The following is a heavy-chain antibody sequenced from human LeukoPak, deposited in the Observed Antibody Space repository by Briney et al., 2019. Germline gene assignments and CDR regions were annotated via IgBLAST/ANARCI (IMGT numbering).Heavy chain of an antibody. V-gene: IGHV3-21*01. CDR3: SRDPTYYLRYGYFDY. CDR1: GFTLSSSA. Sequence: PGGSLRLSCAASGFTLSSSAMNWVRQAPGKGLEWVSSINNVGSHIYYAGSVKGRFTISRDDTKNSLYLQMNSLRAEDTAVYYCSRDPTYYLRYGYFDYWGQGALVTVSS. CDR2: INNVGSHI. D-gene: IGHD1-26*01. J-gene: IGHJ4*02.